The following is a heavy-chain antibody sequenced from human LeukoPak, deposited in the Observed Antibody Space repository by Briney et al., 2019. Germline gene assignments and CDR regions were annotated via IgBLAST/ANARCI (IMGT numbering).Heavy chain of an antibody. CDR2: IKEDGSDK. Sequence: GGSLRLSCAASEFTFSSYWMSWVRQAPGKGLEWVAHIKEDGSDKYYVDSVKGRFTISRDNAKNSLYLQMNSLRAEDTAVYYCARDLGSSVGYWGQGTLVTVFS. J-gene: IGHJ4*02. V-gene: IGHV3-7*05. D-gene: IGHD6-13*01. CDR3: ARDLGSSVGY. CDR1: EFTFSSYW.